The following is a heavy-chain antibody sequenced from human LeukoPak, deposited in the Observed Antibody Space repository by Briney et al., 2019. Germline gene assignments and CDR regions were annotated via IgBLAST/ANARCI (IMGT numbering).Heavy chain of an antibody. Sequence: GGSLRLSCAASGFTFTTYWMHWVRHAPGKGLVWVSHINSDGSITSYVDSVKGRFTISRDNAKNTLYLQMNSLRAEDTAVYYCARDAVDTANAVWGQGTTVTVSS. D-gene: IGHD5-18*01. V-gene: IGHV3-74*01. CDR2: INSDGSIT. CDR3: ARDAVDTANAV. CDR1: GFTFTTYW. J-gene: IGHJ6*02.